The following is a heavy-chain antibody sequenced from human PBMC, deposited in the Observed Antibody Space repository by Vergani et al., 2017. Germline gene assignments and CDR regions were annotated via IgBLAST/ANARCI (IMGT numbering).Heavy chain of an antibody. J-gene: IGHJ6*03. CDR3: ARATYYYGSGSYYYYYYMDV. CDR2: IYTSGST. Sequence: QVQLQESGPGLVKPSQTLSLTCTVSGGSISSGSYYWSWIRQPAGKGLEWIGRIYTSGSTNYNPSLKSRVTISVDTSKNQFSLKLSSVTAADTAVYYCARATYYYGSGSYYYYYYMDVWGKGTTVTVSS. D-gene: IGHD3-10*01. CDR1: GGSISSGSYY. V-gene: IGHV4-61*02.